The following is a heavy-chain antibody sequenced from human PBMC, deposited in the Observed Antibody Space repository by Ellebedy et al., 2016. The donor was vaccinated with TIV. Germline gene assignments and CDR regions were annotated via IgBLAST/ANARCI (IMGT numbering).Heavy chain of an antibody. J-gene: IGHJ4*02. CDR3: AKRLGATGWYYFDY. CDR2: ISGSGGNT. D-gene: IGHD6-19*01. Sequence: PGGSLRLSCAASGFTFSSYAMSRVRQAPGKGLEWVSGISGSGGNTYYTDSVKGRFTISRDNSKNTLYLQMNSLRAEDTAVYYCAKRLGATGWYYFDYWGQGTLVTVSS. CDR1: GFTFSSYA. V-gene: IGHV3-23*01.